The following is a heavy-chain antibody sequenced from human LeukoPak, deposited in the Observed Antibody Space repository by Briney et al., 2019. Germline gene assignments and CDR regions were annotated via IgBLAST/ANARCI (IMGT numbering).Heavy chain of an antibody. J-gene: IGHJ6*03. D-gene: IGHD1-1*01. CDR2: IYYSGST. Sequence: SETLSLTCTVSGGSISSGGYYWSWIRQHPGKGLEWIGYIYYSGSTYYNPPLKSRITISVDTSKNQFSLKLSSVTAVDTAVYYCARTTGYYYYYMDVWGKGTTVTVSS. CDR1: GGSISSGGYY. V-gene: IGHV4-31*03. CDR3: ARTTGYYYYYMDV.